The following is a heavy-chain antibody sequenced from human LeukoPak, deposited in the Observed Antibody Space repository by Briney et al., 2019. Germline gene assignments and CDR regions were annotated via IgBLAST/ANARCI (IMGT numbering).Heavy chain of an antibody. CDR1: GGSINTYY. V-gene: IGHV4-59*01. J-gene: IGHJ4*02. CDR2: IYYSGST. CDR3: ARHCGGDCFPSLDH. D-gene: IGHD2-21*02. Sequence: SETLSLTCTVSGGSINTYYWSWIRQPPGKGLEWIGYIYYSGSTNYNPSLKSRVTISVDTSKNQFSLKLSSVTAADTAVYYCARHCGGDCFPSLDHWGQGTLVTVFS.